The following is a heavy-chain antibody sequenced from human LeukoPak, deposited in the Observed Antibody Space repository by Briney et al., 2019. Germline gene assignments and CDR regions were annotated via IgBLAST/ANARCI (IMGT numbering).Heavy chain of an antibody. Sequence: GGSLRLSCAASGFTFSSYAMHWVRQAPGKGLEWVANIKQDGSEKYYVDSVKGRFTISRDNAKNSLYLQMNSLRAEDTAVYYCARDPPGIAVAGTDGMDVWGQGTTVTVSS. D-gene: IGHD6-19*01. CDR1: GFTFSSYA. V-gene: IGHV3-7*01. CDR2: IKQDGSEK. CDR3: ARDPPGIAVAGTDGMDV. J-gene: IGHJ6*02.